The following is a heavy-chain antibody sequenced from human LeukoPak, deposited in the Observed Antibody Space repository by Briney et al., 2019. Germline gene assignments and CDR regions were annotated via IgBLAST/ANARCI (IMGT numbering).Heavy chain of an antibody. CDR1: GFTFSSYS. CDR3: AKDGGFWSDYSYFDY. D-gene: IGHD3-3*01. J-gene: IGHJ4*02. CDR2: ISSSSSYI. Sequence: GGSLRLSCAASGFTFSSYSMNWVRQAPGKGLEWVSSISSSSSYIYYADSVKGRFTISRDNANNLLYLQMNSLRAEDTAVYFCAKDGGFWSDYSYFDYWGQGTQVTVSS. V-gene: IGHV3-21*06.